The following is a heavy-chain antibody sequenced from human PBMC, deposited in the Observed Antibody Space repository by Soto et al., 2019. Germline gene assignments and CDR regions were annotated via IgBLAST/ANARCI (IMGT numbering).Heavy chain of an antibody. D-gene: IGHD4-17*01. CDR1: GFTFSSYA. V-gene: IGHV3-23*01. CDR3: ARPTVTTDYYYCYGMDV. Sequence: EVQLLESGGGLVQPGGSLRLSCAASGFTFSSYAMSWVRQAPGKGLEWVSAISGSGGSTYYADSVKGRFTISRDNSKNTLYLQMNSLRAEDTAVYYCARPTVTTDYYYCYGMDVLGQGTTVTVSS. J-gene: IGHJ6*02. CDR2: ISGSGGST.